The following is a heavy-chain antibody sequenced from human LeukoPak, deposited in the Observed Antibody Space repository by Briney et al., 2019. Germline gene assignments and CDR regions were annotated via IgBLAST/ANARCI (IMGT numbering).Heavy chain of an antibody. D-gene: IGHD3-10*01. Sequence: PSGGSLRLSCAASGFTFSNYVMIWVRQAPGKGLEWVSGISGSGDTTYYADSVKGRFNNSRDNAKKPLHLQMNIPRVEDTAVYYCAKGVRLGAITMIRGVRKTYYYYMDVWGKGTTVTISS. CDR1: GFTFSNYV. CDR3: AKGVRLGAITMIRGVRKTYYYYMDV. CDR2: ISGSGDTT. J-gene: IGHJ6*03. V-gene: IGHV3-23*01.